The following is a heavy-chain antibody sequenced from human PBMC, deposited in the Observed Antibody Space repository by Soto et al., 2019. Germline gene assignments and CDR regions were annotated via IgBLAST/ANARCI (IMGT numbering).Heavy chain of an antibody. CDR2: IYYSGST. CDR1: GGCISSGGYY. J-gene: IGHJ3*02. Sequence: PSETMSLTSTVSGGCISSGGYYWSWTRQYPEKGLEWIGYIYYSGSTYYNPSLKSRVTISVDTSKNQFSLKLSSVTAADTAVYYCARPYYDSSGYRGPDACDICVQVTMFTLSS. CDR3: ARPYYDSSGYRGPDACDI. D-gene: IGHD3-22*01. V-gene: IGHV4-31*03.